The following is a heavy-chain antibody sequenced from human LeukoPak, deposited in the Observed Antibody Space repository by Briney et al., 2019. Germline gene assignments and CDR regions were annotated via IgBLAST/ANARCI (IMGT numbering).Heavy chain of an antibody. Sequence: GRSLRLSCAASGFTFSSYGMHWVRQAPGKGLEWVAVIWYDGSNKYYADSVKGRFTISRDNSKNTLYLQMNRLRAEDTAVYYCARDLVRGDSVFTDNFDYWRQATLVTVSS. D-gene: IGHD2-21*02. CDR1: GFTFSSYG. J-gene: IGHJ4*02. CDR3: ARDLVRGDSVFTDNFDY. V-gene: IGHV3-33*01. CDR2: IWYDGSNK.